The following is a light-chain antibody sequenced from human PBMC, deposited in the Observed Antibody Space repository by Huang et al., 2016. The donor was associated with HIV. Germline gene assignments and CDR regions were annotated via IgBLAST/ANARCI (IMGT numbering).Light chain of an antibody. Sequence: EIGLTQSPGTLSLSPGERATLSCRASQSVSSSYLAWYQQKPGKAPRLRIYGASSRATGIPDRFSGSGSGTDFTLTISRLEPEDFAVYYCQQYGSSPDTFGPGTKVDIK. CDR1: QSVSSSY. V-gene: IGKV3-20*01. CDR3: QQYGSSPDT. J-gene: IGKJ3*01. CDR2: GAS.